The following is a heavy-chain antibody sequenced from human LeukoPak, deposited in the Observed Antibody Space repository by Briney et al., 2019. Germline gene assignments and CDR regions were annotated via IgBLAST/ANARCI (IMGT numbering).Heavy chain of an antibody. CDR3: AKDLWRFLELGTEDV. V-gene: IGHV3-30*02. CDR1: GFTFSSYG. Sequence: QPGGSLRLSCAASGFTFSSYGMHWVRQAPGKGLEWVAFIRYDGSNKYYADSVKGRFTISRDNSKNTLYLQMNSLRAEDTAVYYCAKDLWRFLELGTEDVWGKGTTVTVSS. CDR2: IRYDGSNK. D-gene: IGHD3-3*01. J-gene: IGHJ6*04.